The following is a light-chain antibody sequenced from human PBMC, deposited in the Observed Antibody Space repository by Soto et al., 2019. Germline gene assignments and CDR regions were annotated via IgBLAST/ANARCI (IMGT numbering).Light chain of an antibody. J-gene: IGLJ2*01. CDR3: QSYDSSLSNLVV. V-gene: IGLV1-40*01. Sequence: QSVLTQPPSVSGAPGQRVTISCTGNSSDTGADYDVHWYQHLPGSAPKLLIYDNNIRPSGVPDQFSGSKSGTSASLAITGLQAEDEGDYYCQSYDSSLSNLVVFGGGTKGTVL. CDR2: DNN. CDR1: SSDTGADYD.